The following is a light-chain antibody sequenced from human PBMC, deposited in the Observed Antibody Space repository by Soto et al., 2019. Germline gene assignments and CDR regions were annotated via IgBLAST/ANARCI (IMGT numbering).Light chain of an antibody. CDR2: EVS. Sequence: QPVLTQPASVSGSPGQSITISCTGSSSDVGGYNYVSWYQQHPGKAPKLIIYEVSNRPSGISNRFSGSKSGHTASLTVSGLQAEDEAEYYCSSYTTSSTVLFGGGTKLTVL. CDR3: SSYTTSSTVL. J-gene: IGLJ2*01. V-gene: IGLV2-14*01. CDR1: SSDVGGYNY.